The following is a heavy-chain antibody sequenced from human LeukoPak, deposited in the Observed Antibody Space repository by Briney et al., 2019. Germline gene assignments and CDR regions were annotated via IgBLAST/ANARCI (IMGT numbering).Heavy chain of an antibody. J-gene: IGHJ6*03. D-gene: IGHD3-9*01. Sequence: SETLSLTCTVSAVSITSYYWTWVRQPAGKELEWIGRIFADGSTNYNPSLKNRVTMSVDTSKNQFSLKLHYVTAADTAVYYCARGWAYGLLARYYMDVWGKGTTVTVSS. V-gene: IGHV4-4*07. CDR3: ARGWAYGLLARYYMDV. CDR1: AVSITSYY. CDR2: IFADGST.